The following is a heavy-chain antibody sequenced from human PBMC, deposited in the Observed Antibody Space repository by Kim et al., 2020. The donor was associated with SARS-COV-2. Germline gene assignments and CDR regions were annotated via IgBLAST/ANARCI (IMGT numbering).Heavy chain of an antibody. Sequence: GESLKISCKGSGFSFTNYWIGWVRQMPGKGLEYMGIIYPGDSDTRYSPSFQGQVTISADKAISTAYLQWSSLKASDTAMYYCARRMGSHDYDYWGQGTLVTVSS. CDR1: GFSFTNYW. J-gene: IGHJ4*02. CDR3: ARRMGSHDYDY. V-gene: IGHV5-51*01. D-gene: IGHD5-12*01. CDR2: IYPGDSDT.